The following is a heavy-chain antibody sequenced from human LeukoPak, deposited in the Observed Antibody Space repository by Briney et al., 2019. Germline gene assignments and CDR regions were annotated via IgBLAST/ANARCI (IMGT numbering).Heavy chain of an antibody. J-gene: IGHJ4*02. CDR1: GFSFSRSW. CDR2: IKVDGSEK. CDR3: VRDGPFGSGTFGY. V-gene: IGHV3-7*01. D-gene: IGHD3-10*01. Sequence: GGSLRLSCVASGFSFSRSWMSWVRQVPGKGLEWVANIKVDGSEKHYLDSVEGRFIISRDNAKNSLHLQMNNLRAEDTAEYYCVRDGPFGSGTFGYWAQGTLVSVSS.